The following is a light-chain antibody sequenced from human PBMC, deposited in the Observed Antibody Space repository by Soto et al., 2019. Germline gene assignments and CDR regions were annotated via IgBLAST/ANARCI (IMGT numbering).Light chain of an antibody. Sequence: DIQMTQSPYSLAASVGDRVTITCRARQGIIDYLAWYQQKPGKAPKLLIYAASTLQSGVPSRFSGSGAGTDFTLTISSLQPEDVATYYCQKYNSAPRTFGQGTKVEIK. J-gene: IGKJ1*01. CDR1: QGIIDY. CDR2: AAS. V-gene: IGKV1-27*01. CDR3: QKYNSAPRT.